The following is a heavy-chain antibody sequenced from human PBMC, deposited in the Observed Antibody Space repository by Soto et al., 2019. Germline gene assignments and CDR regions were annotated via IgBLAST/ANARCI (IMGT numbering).Heavy chain of an antibody. V-gene: IGHV3-48*01. CDR1: GFTFSSYS. D-gene: IGHD1-26*01. Sequence: EVQLVESGGGLVQPGGSLRLSCAASGFTFSSYSMNWVRQAPGKGLEWVSYISSSSSTIYYADSVKGRFAISRDNAKNSLYLQMNSLRAEDTAVYYCARTRGALRYFDLWGRGTLVTVSS. CDR3: ARTRGALRYFDL. CDR2: ISSSSSTI. J-gene: IGHJ2*01.